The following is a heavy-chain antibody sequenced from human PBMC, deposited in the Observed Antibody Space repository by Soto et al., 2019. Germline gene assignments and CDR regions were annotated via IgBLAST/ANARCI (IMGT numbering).Heavy chain of an antibody. D-gene: IGHD2-2*01. J-gene: IGHJ4*02. Sequence: EVQLVESGGGLVQPGGSLTLSYAASGFTFNNFWMHWVRQVPGKGLVWISRINNDGSSRSYADSVKGRFTISRDNAKNTLFLQMSRLRVEDTAVYYCARGVAESTGSWFWGQGILVTVSS. CDR1: GFTFNNFW. CDR2: INNDGSSR. CDR3: ARGVAESTGSWF. V-gene: IGHV3-74*01.